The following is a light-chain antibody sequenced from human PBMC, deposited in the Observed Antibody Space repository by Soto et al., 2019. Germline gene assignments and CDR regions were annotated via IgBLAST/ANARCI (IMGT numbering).Light chain of an antibody. CDR3: RQTFSALSIT. Sequence: DIQMTQSPSSVSASVGDRVTITCRASQSISSYLSWYQQQPGKAPKLLIYSATYLQSGVPSRFSGSASGTEFTLTISSLQAEDFATYHCRQTFSALSITFGQGTRLDIK. CDR1: QSISSY. J-gene: IGKJ5*01. V-gene: IGKV1-39*01. CDR2: SAT.